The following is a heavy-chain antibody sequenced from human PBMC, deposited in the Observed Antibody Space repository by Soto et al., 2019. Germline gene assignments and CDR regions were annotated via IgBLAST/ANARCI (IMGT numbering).Heavy chain of an antibody. Sequence: VGSLRLSCAASGFTFSSYSMNWVRQAPGKGLEWVSSISSSSSYIYYADSVKGRFTVSRDNAKNSLYLQMNSLRAEDTAVYYCATCDSSWYKFYWGQGTLVTVSS. CDR3: ATCDSSWYKFY. CDR2: ISSSSSYI. V-gene: IGHV3-21*01. D-gene: IGHD6-13*01. CDR1: GFTFSSYS. J-gene: IGHJ4*02.